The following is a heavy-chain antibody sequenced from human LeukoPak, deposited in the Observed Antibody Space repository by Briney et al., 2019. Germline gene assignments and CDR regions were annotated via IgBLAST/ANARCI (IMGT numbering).Heavy chain of an antibody. Sequence: QTGGSLRLSCAASGFTFSSYAMSWVRQAPGKGLEWVSVISGSGGSTYYGDSVKGRVTISRDNSKNTLYLQKNSLRAEDTAVNYXAXXXXXYCSSTSCKHFDYWGQGTMVTVSS. J-gene: IGHJ4*02. D-gene: IGHD2-2*01. CDR1: GFTFSSYA. V-gene: IGHV3-23*01. CDR2: ISGSGGST. CDR3: AXXXXXYCSSTSCKHFDY.